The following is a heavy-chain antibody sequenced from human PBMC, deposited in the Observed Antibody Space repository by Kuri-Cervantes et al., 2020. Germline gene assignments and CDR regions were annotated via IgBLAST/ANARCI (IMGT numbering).Heavy chain of an antibody. CDR2: IIPIFGTA. CDR3: ARDFPKRNYYDSSGYSL. D-gene: IGHD3-22*01. V-gene: IGHV1-69*05. Sequence: SVKVSCKASGGTFSSYAISWVRQAPGQGLGWMGGIIPIFGTANYARKFQGRVAITTDESTSTAYMELSSLRSEDTAVYYCARDFPKRNYYDSSGYSLWGQGTLVTVSS. J-gene: IGHJ4*02. CDR1: GGTFSSYA.